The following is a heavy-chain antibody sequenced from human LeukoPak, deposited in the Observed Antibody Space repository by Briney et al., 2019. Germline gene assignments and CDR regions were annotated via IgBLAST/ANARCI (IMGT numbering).Heavy chain of an antibody. CDR3: ARESSGSGTFDY. D-gene: IGHD3-10*01. Sequence: ASVKVSCEVSEYTFNGYYIHWVRQAPGKGLEYMGWINADSGDTKCAQRLRGRVTMTRDTSINTAYMELSSLTSDDTAVYYCARESSGSGTFDYWGQGTLVTVSS. J-gene: IGHJ4*02. CDR1: EYTFNGYY. CDR2: INADSGDT. V-gene: IGHV1-2*02.